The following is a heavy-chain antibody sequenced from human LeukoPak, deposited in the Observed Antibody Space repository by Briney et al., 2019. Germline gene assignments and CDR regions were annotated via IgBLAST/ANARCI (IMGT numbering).Heavy chain of an antibody. CDR2: IWYDASNK. D-gene: IGHD5-24*01. J-gene: IGHJ5*02. CDR3: AKGGLRDGYSYAS. CDR1: GISFRSYG. V-gene: IGHV3-30*02. Sequence: PGGSLRLSCAASGISFRSYGMHWVRQAPGKGLEWVTFIWYDASNKYYAESVKGRSTISRDNSRNTVFLQMNSLRAADTAVYYCAKGGLRDGYSYASWGQGTLITVSS.